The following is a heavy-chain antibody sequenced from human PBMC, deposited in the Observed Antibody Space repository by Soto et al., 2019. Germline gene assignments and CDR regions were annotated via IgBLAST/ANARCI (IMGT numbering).Heavy chain of an antibody. V-gene: IGHV1-3*01. CDR1: GYTFTSYA. J-gene: IGHJ6*02. CDR3: ARSGRDYDILTGYPHAYGMDV. Sequence: QVQLVQSGAEVKKPGASVKVSCKASGYTFTSYAMHWVRQAPGQRLEWMGWINAGNGNTKYSQKFQGRVTITRDTSASTAYMELSSLRSEDTAVYYCARSGRDYDILTGYPHAYGMDVWGQGTTVTVSS. D-gene: IGHD3-9*01. CDR2: INAGNGNT.